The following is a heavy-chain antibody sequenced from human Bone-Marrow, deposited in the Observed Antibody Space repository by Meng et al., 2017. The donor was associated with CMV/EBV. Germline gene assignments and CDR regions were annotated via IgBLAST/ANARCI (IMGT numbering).Heavy chain of an antibody. CDR1: GFSLSSDW. Sequence: GESLKISCAVSGFSLSSDWMHWVRQTPEKGLVWVSRTDIDGIKTFYADTVKGRFTISRDNAKNTLYLQMNSLRAKDSGVYYCARDFPLRRVQFGISGGQGTLVTVSS. J-gene: IGHJ4*02. CDR3: ARDFPLRRVQFGIS. CDR2: TDIDGIKT. D-gene: IGHD3-16*01. V-gene: IGHV3-74*01.